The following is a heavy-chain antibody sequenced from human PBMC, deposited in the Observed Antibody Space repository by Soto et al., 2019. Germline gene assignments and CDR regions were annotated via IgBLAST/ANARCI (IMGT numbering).Heavy chain of an antibody. D-gene: IGHD3-3*01. Sequence: GGSLRLSWEVAGCTVGHYAMHGVRQAPGKGLEWVALILHDGSNTYYDDSVKGRFTISRDNAKNSLYLQMNSLRAEDTAVYYCARDHYDAPTPSNWFDPWGQGTLVTVSS. J-gene: IGHJ5*02. CDR2: ILHDGSNT. V-gene: IGHV3-30*03. CDR3: ARDHYDAPTPSNWFDP. CDR1: GCTVGHYA.